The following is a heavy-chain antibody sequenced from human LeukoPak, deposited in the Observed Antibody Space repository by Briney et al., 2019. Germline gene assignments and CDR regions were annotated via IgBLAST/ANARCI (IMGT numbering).Heavy chain of an antibody. V-gene: IGHV1-2*02. Sequence: ASVKVSCKASGYTFTGYYMHWVRQAPGQGLEWMGWINPNSGGTDYAQKFQGRVTMTRDTSISTAYMELSRLRSDDTAVYYCARVMRLKGYYFDYWGQGTLVTVSS. CDR3: ARVMRLKGYYFDY. CDR2: INPNSGGT. D-gene: IGHD3-16*01. J-gene: IGHJ4*02. CDR1: GYTFTGYY.